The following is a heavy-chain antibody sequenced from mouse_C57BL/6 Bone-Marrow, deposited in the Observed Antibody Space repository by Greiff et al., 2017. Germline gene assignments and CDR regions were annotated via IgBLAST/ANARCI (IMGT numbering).Heavy chain of an antibody. D-gene: IGHD2-3*01. CDR1: GFNIKDDY. CDR2: IDPENGDT. CDR3: TPDGLVYGGYCPCAY. Sequence: VQLKQSGAELVRPGASVKLSCTASGFNIKDDYMHWVKQRPEQGLEWLGWIDPENGDTEYASKFQGKATITADTSSNTAYLQLSSLTSEDTAVXYCTPDGLVYGGYCPCAYWGQGTLVTVSA. J-gene: IGHJ3*01. V-gene: IGHV14-4*01.